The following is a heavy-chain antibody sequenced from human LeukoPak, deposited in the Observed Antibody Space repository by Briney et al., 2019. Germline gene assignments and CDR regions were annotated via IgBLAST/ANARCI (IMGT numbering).Heavy chain of an antibody. V-gene: IGHV3-23*01. J-gene: IGHJ4*02. CDR2: ISGSGGST. Sequence: GGSLRLSCAASGFTFSSYAMSWVRQAPGKGLEWVSTISGSGGSTYYADSVKGRFTISRDNSKNTLYLQMNSLTAEDTAVYYCAKDCLPHWGSPQYYFDYWGQGTLVTVSS. D-gene: IGHD7-27*01. CDR1: GFTFSSYA. CDR3: AKDCLPHWGSPQYYFDY.